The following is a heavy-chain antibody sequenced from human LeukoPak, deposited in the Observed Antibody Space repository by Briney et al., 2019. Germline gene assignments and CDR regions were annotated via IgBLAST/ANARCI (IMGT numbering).Heavy chain of an antibody. Sequence: SETLSLTCTVSGGSINSYGFFWGWIRQPPGKGLEWLGSIYYSGNTYYNPSLKSRVTISLDTSRNQFSLRLTSVIAADTAVYYCARFSWGCSTASCYLTNWGQGALVTVSS. CDR2: IYYSGNT. CDR3: ARFSWGCSTASCYLTN. D-gene: IGHD2-2*01. CDR1: GGSINSYGFF. J-gene: IGHJ4*02. V-gene: IGHV4-39*07.